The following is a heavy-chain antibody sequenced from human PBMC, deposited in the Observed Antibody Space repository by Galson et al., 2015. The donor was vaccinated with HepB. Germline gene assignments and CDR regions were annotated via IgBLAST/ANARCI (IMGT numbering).Heavy chain of an antibody. Sequence: LSLTCIVSGDSINRNNNYWGWIRQPPGKGLEWIGSIYYSGNTFYNPSLKSRVTIFVDTSKNQFSLKLSSVTAADTAVYYCAKSRGEIIAVFGDWGQGTLVTVSS. J-gene: IGHJ4*02. CDR1: GDSINRNNNY. CDR2: IYYSGNT. D-gene: IGHD2/OR15-2a*01. CDR3: AKSRGEIIAVFGD. V-gene: IGHV4-39*01.